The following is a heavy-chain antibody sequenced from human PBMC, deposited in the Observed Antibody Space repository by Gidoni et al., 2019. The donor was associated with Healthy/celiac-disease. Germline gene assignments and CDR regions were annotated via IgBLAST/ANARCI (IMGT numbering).Heavy chain of an antibody. Sequence: QVQLVQSGAEVKKPGASVKVSCKASGYTFTSYGISWVRQAPGQGLEWMGWISAYNGNTNYAQKLQGRVTMTTDTSTSTAYMELRSLRSDDTAVYYCARDYHLPIVVVTRGYYGMDVWGQGTTVTVSS. CDR1: GYTFTSYG. D-gene: IGHD3-22*01. CDR2: ISAYNGNT. J-gene: IGHJ6*02. V-gene: IGHV1-18*04. CDR3: ARDYHLPIVVVTRGYYGMDV.